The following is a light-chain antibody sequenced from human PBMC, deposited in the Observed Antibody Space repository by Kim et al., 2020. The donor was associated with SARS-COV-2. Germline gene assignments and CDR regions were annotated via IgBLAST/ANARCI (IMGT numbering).Light chain of an antibody. V-gene: IGLV3-1*01. CDR1: KLGDKE. Sequence: VSPGRTGSITWCGGKLGDKEAWWDQQKAGESPVLVSYQDSERPSGIPGRFSGSNSGNTATLTISGTQAMDEADYYCQAWDSSTVVFGGGTQLTVL. J-gene: IGLJ2*01. CDR3: QAWDSSTVV. CDR2: QDS.